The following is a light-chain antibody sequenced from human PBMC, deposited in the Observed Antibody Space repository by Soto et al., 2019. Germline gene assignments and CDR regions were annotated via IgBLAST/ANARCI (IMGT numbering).Light chain of an antibody. Sequence: ENVLTQSPGTPSLSPGERASLSCRASQSVSSTYLAWYQHKPGQAPRLLSYGPSSRAAGIPDRFSGSGSGTDFTLTISRLEPEDFAVYYCHQYGSSPRTFGQGTKVDIK. J-gene: IGKJ1*01. CDR3: HQYGSSPRT. CDR2: GPS. V-gene: IGKV3-20*01. CDR1: QSVSSTY.